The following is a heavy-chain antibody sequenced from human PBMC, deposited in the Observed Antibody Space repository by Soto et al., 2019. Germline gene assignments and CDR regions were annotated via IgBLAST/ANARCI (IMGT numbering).Heavy chain of an antibody. D-gene: IGHD6-13*01. CDR1: GFTFSSYG. Sequence: GGSLRLSCAASGFTFSSYGMHWVRQAPGKGLEWVAVISYDGSNKYYADSVKGRFTISRDNSKNTLYLQMNSLRAEDTAVYYCAKDWYSSSSYYYYYGMDVWGQGTTVTVSS. CDR3: AKDWYSSSSYYYYYGMDV. J-gene: IGHJ6*02. CDR2: ISYDGSNK. V-gene: IGHV3-30*18.